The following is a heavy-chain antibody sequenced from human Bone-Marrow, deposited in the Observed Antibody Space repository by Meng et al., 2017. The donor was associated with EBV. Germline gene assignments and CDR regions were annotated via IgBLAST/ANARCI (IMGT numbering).Heavy chain of an antibody. CDR2: IDHSGGT. V-gene: IGHV4-4*02. CDR1: GGSISSGNW. J-gene: IGHJ4*02. Sequence: QVWLEASGAVLVEPSWAVSLICRGSGGSISSGNWWSWVREPPGKWMGGIGEIDHSGGTNYNPSLKSRVTISIDKSKNQFSLKLSSVTAADTAVYYCARDISGTIDYWGQGTLVTVSS. CDR3: ARDISGTIDY. D-gene: IGHD3-10*01.